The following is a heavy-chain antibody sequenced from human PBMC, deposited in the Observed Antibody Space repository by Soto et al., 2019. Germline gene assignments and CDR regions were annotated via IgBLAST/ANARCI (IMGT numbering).Heavy chain of an antibody. D-gene: IGHD5-18*01. CDR1: GASVGSRSHS. CDR2: IDSSEIT. CDR3: ARVETALGLWRSYFEF. J-gene: IGHJ4*02. Sequence: PSETLPLPCTVSGASVGSRSHSWAWFRQPPGKGLEWIGNIDSSEITEFSPSLRSRHSMSVDASANQCSLNLKSVTAQDTAVYFCARVETALGLWRSYFEFWGRGVLVTVP. V-gene: IGHV4-39*01.